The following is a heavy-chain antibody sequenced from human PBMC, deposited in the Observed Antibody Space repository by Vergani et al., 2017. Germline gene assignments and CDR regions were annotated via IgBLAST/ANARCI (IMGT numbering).Heavy chain of an antibody. CDR3: AKSPPYYYDSSGYG. Sequence: QVQLVESGGGVVQPGRSLRLSCAASGFTFSSYGMHWVRQAPGKGLEWVAVIWYDGSNKYYADSVKGRFTISRDNSKNTLYLQMNSLRAEDTAVYYCAKSPPYYYDSSGYGWGQGTLVTVSS. V-gene: IGHV3-33*06. D-gene: IGHD3-22*01. CDR1: GFTFSSYG. CDR2: IWYDGSNK. J-gene: IGHJ4*02.